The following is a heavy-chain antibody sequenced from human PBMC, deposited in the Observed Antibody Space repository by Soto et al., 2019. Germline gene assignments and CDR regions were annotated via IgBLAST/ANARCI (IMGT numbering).Heavy chain of an antibody. J-gene: IGHJ6*03. V-gene: IGHV3-23*01. CDR2: ISGSGGST. CDR1: GFTFSSYA. D-gene: IGHD1-20*01. Sequence: EVQLLESGGGLVQPGGSLRLSCAASGFTFSSYAMSRVRQAPGKGLEWVSAISGSGGSTYYADSVKGRFTISRDNSKNTLYLQMNSLRAEDTAVSYCAKDPLGKWNVAPKTYYYHFMDVWGKGTTVTGSS. CDR3: AKDPLGKWNVAPKTYYYHFMDV.